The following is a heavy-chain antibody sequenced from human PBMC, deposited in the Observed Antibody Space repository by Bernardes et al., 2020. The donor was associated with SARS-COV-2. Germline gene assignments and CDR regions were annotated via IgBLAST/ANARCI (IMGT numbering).Heavy chain of an antibody. Sequence: AESLTIPCPGSGYTFINSWNTWVRHIPAADLERMGRIDPSYSYTNYSPPFQGHVTTSADKSTSTVYLQWSSLQASDTAIYYCARQSRYYFGMDVWGQGTTVIVSS. CDR3: ARQSRYYFGMDV. CDR1: GYTFINSW. D-gene: IGHD2-2*01. V-gene: IGHV5-10-1*01. CDR2: IDPSYSYT. J-gene: IGHJ6*02.